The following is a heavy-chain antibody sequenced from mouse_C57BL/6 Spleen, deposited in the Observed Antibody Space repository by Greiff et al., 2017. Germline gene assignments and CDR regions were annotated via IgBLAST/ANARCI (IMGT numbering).Heavy chain of an antibody. V-gene: IGHV1-26*01. Sequence: EVQLQQSGPELVKPGASVKISCKASGYTFTDYYMNWVKQSHGKSLEWIGDINPNNGGTSYNQKFKGKATLTVDKSSSTAYMELRSLTSEDSAVYYCAREDNYYGSSRAWFAYWGQGTLVTVSA. CDR3: AREDNYYGSSRAWFAY. J-gene: IGHJ3*01. CDR2: INPNNGGT. CDR1: GYTFTDYY. D-gene: IGHD1-1*01.